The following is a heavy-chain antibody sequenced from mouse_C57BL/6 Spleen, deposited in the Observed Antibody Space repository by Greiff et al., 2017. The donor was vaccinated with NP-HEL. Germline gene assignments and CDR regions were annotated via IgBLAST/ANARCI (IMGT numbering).Heavy chain of an antibody. J-gene: IGHJ1*03. Sequence: EVKLVESGEGLVKPGGSLKLSCAASGFTFSSYAMSWVRQTPEKRLEWVAYISSGGDYIYYADTVKGRFTIYRDNARHTLYLQMSSLKSEYTAMYYWTRDYYGSSDAVVDVWGTGATVTVAA. CDR2: ISSGGDYI. CDR1: GFTFSSYA. D-gene: IGHD1-1*01. V-gene: IGHV5-9-1*02. CDR3: TRDYYGSSDAVVDV.